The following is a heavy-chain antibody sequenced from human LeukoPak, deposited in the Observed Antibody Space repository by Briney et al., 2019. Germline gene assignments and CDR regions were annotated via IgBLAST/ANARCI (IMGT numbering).Heavy chain of an antibody. J-gene: IGHJ5*02. CDR3: ARDSGYP. V-gene: IGHV3-23*01. Sequence: GGTLRLSCSASGFTFSNYDMSWVRQAPGKGLECVSGISGSGGSTYYADSVKGRFTISRDNSKNTLYLQMNSLRAEDTAVYYCARDSGYPWGQGTLVTVSS. CDR1: GFTFSNYD. CDR2: ISGSGGST. D-gene: IGHD5-12*01.